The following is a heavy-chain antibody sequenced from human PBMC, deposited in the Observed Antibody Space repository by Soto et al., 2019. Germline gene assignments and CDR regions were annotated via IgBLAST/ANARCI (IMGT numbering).Heavy chain of an antibody. CDR3: ARGTSSPAADVVVIPDAPLFDY. CDR1: GESFNAYY. J-gene: IGHJ4*02. Sequence: SETLSLTCTVYGESFNAYYWTWIRQPPGKGLEWIGEINHSGGTNYNASLKSRVTISVDTSKNQFSLKLSSVTAADTAVYYCARGTSSPAADVVVIPDAPLFDYCGPGSLGTVSS. D-gene: IGHD3-16*02. V-gene: IGHV4-34*01. CDR2: INHSGGT.